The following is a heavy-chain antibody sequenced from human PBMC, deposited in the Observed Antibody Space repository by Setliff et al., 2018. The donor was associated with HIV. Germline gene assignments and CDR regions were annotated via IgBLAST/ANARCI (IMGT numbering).Heavy chain of an antibody. V-gene: IGHV4-39*01. CDR2: VYYTGNT. J-gene: IGHJ5*01. CDR3: ARHSPSDS. Sequence: PSETLSLTCTVSGGSISGYYWGWIRQPPGKGLEWVGTVYYTGNTFYNPSLRSRVTISVDTSKNYLSLKVTSVSAADAATYFCARHSPSDSWGQGTLVTVSS. CDR1: GGSISGYY.